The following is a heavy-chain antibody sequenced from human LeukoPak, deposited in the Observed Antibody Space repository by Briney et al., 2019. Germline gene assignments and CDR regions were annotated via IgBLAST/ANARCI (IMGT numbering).Heavy chain of an antibody. Sequence: SEILSLTCTVSGGSISSYYWSWIRQPPGKGLEWIGYIYYSGSTNYNPSLRSRVTISVDTSKNQFALKLSSVTAADTAVYYCARAFRMYALHNWFDPWGQGTLVTVSS. V-gene: IGHV4-59*01. CDR3: ARAFRMYALHNWFDP. J-gene: IGHJ5*02. CDR2: IYYSGST. CDR1: GGSISSYY. D-gene: IGHD2-8*01.